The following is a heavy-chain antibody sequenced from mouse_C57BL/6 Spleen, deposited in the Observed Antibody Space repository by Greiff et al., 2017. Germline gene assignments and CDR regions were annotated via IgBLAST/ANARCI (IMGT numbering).Heavy chain of an antibody. Sequence: QLQQPGAELVRPGSSVKLSCKASGYTFTSYWMHWVKQRPIQGLEWIGNIDPSDSETHYNQKFKDKATLTVDKSSSTAYMQLSSLTSEDSAVYYCARRPIYYDYDAYAMDYWGQGTSVTVSS. CDR2: IDPSDSET. CDR1: GYTFTSYW. CDR3: ARRPIYYDYDAYAMDY. D-gene: IGHD2-4*01. V-gene: IGHV1-52*01. J-gene: IGHJ4*01.